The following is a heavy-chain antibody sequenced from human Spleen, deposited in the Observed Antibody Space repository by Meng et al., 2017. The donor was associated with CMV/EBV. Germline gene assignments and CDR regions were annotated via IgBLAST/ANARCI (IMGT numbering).Heavy chain of an antibody. J-gene: IGHJ4*02. Sequence: ASVKVSCKASGYTFTAHYFHWARQAPGQGLEWMGWIHPHRGDTNYAQQFQGRVTLTRDTSIKTGYMELTRLTSDDTAVYYCARDNNWVPDYWGQGTLVTVSS. CDR2: IHPHRGDT. CDR3: ARDNNWVPDY. D-gene: IGHD1-1*01. CDR1: GYTFTAHY. V-gene: IGHV1-2*02.